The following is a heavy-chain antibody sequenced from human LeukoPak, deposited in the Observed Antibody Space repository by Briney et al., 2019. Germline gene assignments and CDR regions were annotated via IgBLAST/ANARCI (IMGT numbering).Heavy chain of an antibody. CDR1: GFTFSSYG. J-gene: IGHJ3*02. CDR2: ISYDGSNK. CDR3: AKEGDAFDI. Sequence: GGSLRLSCAASGFTFSSYGMHWVRPAPGKGLEWVAVISYDGSNKYYADSVKGRFTISRDNSKNTLYLQMNSLRAEDTAVYYCAKEGDAFDIWGQGTMVTVSS. V-gene: IGHV3-30*18.